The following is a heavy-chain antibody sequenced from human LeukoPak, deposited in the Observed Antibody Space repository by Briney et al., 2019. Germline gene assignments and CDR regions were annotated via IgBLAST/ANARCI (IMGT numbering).Heavy chain of an antibody. Sequence: GASVKVSCKASGGTFSSYAISWVRQAPGQGLEWMGRIIPILGIANYAQKFQGRVTITADKSTSTAYMELSSLRSEDTAVYYCARSRQKEYYFDYWGQGTLVTVSS. V-gene: IGHV1-69*04. CDR2: IIPILGIA. D-gene: IGHD3-10*01. CDR1: GGTFSSYA. CDR3: ARSRQKEYYFDY. J-gene: IGHJ4*02.